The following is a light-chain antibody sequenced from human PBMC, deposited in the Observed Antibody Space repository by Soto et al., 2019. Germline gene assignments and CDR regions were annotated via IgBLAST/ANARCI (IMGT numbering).Light chain of an antibody. CDR2: EVR. J-gene: IGLJ1*01. V-gene: IGLV2-14*03. CDR1: SSDVGAYDF. CDR3: SSYTTSSTRV. Sequence: QSVVRQPASVSRSPGQSINNYCTGTSSDVGAYDFVSWYQQHPDKAPKLMIYEVRNRPSGVSNRFSGSKSVNTATLTISGLQAEDEADYYCSSYTTSSTRVFGTGTKVTVL.